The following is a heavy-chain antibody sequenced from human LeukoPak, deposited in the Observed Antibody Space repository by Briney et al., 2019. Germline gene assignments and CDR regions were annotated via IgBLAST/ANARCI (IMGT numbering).Heavy chain of an antibody. CDR3: ARDGGHVRFGESIAFHY. CDR1: GYIFTSYY. J-gene: IGHJ4*02. V-gene: IGHV1-46*01. CDR2: INPSGGST. D-gene: IGHD3-10*01. Sequence: GGPVKVSCKASGYIFTSYYMHWVRQAPGQGLEWMGLINPSGGSTRYAQKFQGRVTMTRDTSTSTVYMELSSLRSEDTAVYYCARDGGHVRFGESIAFHYWGQGTLVTVSS.